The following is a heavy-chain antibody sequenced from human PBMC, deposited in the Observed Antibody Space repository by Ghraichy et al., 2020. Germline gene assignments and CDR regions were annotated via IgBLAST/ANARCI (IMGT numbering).Heavy chain of an antibody. CDR1: GFIISPYN. V-gene: IGHV3-21*01. CDR2: ISRGSNSI. CDR3: ASEFHYYDSSGSRQLDP. D-gene: IGHD3-22*01. Sequence: GGSLRLSCAASGFIISPYNMNWVRQAPGKGLEWVSSISRGSNSIYYVDSVKGRLTISRDNAKNSLYLQMNSLRAEDTAVYYCASEFHYYDSSGSRQLDPWGQGTLVPVSS. J-gene: IGHJ5*02.